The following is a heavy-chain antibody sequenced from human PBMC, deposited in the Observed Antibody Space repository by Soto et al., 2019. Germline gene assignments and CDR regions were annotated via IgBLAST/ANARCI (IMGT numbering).Heavy chain of an antibody. D-gene: IGHD3-9*01. V-gene: IGHV3-33*01. J-gene: IGHJ1*01. Sequence: GGSLRLSCAASGFTFSSYGMHWVRQAPGKGLEWVAVIWYDGSNKYYADSVKGRFTISRDNSKNTLYLQMNSLRAEDTAVYYCARGPDYDILTGLGVFQHWGQGTLVTVSS. CDR1: GFTFSSYG. CDR3: ARGPDYDILTGLGVFQH. CDR2: IWYDGSNK.